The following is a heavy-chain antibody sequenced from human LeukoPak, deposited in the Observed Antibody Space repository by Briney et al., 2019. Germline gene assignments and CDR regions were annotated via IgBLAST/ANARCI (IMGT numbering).Heavy chain of an antibody. CDR1: GDSVSSNTAA. J-gene: IGHJ4*02. Sequence: SQTLSLTCPISGDSVSSNTAAWNWIRQSPSRGLEWLGRTYYRSKWYNDYAVSVKSRITINPDTSKSQFSLQLYSVTPEDTAVYYCARSISSGGFRLDYWGQGTLVTVSS. V-gene: IGHV6-1*01. CDR2: TYYRSKWYN. CDR3: ARSISSGGFRLDY. D-gene: IGHD3-3*02.